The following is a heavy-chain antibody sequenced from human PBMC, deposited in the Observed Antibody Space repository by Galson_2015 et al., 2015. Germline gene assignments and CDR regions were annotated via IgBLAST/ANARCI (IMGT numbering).Heavy chain of an antibody. D-gene: IGHD6-6*01. CDR2: ISGSGATI. Sequence: SLRLSCAASGFTFSSYSMNWVRQTPGKGLEWVSYISGSGATIYCADSVKGRFTISGDNAKNSLYLQMDSLRAEDTAVFYCARDQEAPYWYFDLWGRGTLVTVSS. V-gene: IGHV3-48*01. CDR1: GFTFSSYS. J-gene: IGHJ2*01. CDR3: ARDQEAPYWYFDL.